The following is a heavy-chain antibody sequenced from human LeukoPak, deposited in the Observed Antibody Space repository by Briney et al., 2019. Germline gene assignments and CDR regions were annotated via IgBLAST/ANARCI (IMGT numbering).Heavy chain of an antibody. Sequence: GGSLRLSCAASGFTFSSYGMHWVRQAPGKGLEWVAVISYDGSNKYYADSVKGRFTISRDNSKNTLYLQMNSLRAEDTAVYYCAKDDGLAAAGTSFDYWGQGTLVTVSS. CDR2: ISYDGSNK. J-gene: IGHJ4*02. CDR1: GFTFSSYG. V-gene: IGHV3-30*18. D-gene: IGHD6-13*01. CDR3: AKDDGLAAAGTSFDY.